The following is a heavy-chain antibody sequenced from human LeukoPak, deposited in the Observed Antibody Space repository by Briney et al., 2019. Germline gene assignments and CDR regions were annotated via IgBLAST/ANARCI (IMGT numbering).Heavy chain of an antibody. CDR1: GYTFTGYY. CDR3: ARGLYYDFWSSPLYYMDV. V-gene: IGHV1-2*02. CDR2: INPNSGGT. D-gene: IGHD3-3*01. J-gene: IGHJ6*03. Sequence: GASVKVSCKASGYTFTGYYMHWVRQAPGQGLEWMGWINPNSGGTNYAQKFQGRVTMTRDTSISTAYMELSRLRSDDTAVYYCARGLYYDFWSSPLYYMDVWGKGTTVTVSS.